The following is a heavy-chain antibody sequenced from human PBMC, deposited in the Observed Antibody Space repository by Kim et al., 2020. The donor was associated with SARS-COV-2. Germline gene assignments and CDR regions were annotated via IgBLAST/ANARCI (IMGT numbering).Heavy chain of an antibody. D-gene: IGHD2-2*01. V-gene: IGHV1-18*01. Sequence: ASVKVSCKASGYSFSMYGVSWVRQAPGQGLEWMGWIIHHNGNTKYAPKVQGRVTMTADTSTTTAYMELRSLRSDDTAIYFCARVVSPAARSFDIWCQ. CDR2: IIHHNGNT. CDR1: GYSFSMYG. J-gene: IGHJ3*02. CDR3: ARVVSPAARSFDI.